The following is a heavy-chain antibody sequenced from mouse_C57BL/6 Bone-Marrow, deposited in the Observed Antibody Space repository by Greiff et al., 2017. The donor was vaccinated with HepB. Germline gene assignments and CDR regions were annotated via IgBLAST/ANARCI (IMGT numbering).Heavy chain of an antibody. V-gene: IGHV14-4*01. CDR3: TTVVYDNYGDY. J-gene: IGHJ2*01. Sequence: EVQLQQSGAELVRPGASVKLSCTASGFNIKDDYMHWVKQRPEQGLEWIGWIDPENGDTEYASKFQGKATITADTSSNTAYLQLSSLTSEDTAVYYCTTVVYDNYGDYWGQGTTLTVSS. CDR1: GFNIKDDY. CDR2: IDPENGDT. D-gene: IGHD2-1*01.